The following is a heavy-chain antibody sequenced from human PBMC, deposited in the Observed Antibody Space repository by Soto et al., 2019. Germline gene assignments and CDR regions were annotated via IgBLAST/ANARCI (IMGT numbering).Heavy chain of an antibody. V-gene: IGHV4-39*01. CDR2: TYYNGNA. Sequence: SETLSLTCNVSGGSIKRSDYYWDWLRQPPGKGLEWIGTTYYNGNAYYNPSLKSRVSMSVDTSKNQFSLKLVSVTAADTAVYYCARHFVAVVIKGWGYWGQGTLVTSPQ. CDR3: ARHFVAVVIKGWGY. J-gene: IGHJ4*02. D-gene: IGHD3-10*01. CDR1: GGSIKRSDYY.